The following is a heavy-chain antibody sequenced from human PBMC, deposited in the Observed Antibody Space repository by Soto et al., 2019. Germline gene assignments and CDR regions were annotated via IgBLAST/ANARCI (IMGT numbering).Heavy chain of an antibody. Sequence: GGSLRLSXAASGFTFSSYAMHWVRQAPGKGLEWVAVISYDGSNKYYADSVKGRFTISRDNSKNTLYLQMNSLRAEDTAVYYCARDQSYYYDSSGPTNWGQGTLVTVS. V-gene: IGHV3-30-3*01. CDR3: ARDQSYYYDSSGPTN. CDR1: GFTFSSYA. D-gene: IGHD3-22*01. CDR2: ISYDGSNK. J-gene: IGHJ4*02.